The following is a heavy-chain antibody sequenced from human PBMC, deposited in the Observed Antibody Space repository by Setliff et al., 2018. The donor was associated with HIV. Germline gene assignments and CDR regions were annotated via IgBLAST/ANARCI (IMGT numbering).Heavy chain of an antibody. CDR2: IYPDESDT. V-gene: IGHV5-51*01. J-gene: IGHJ4*03. CDR1: GYSFPTYW. CDR3: ARHLSATGTFDY. D-gene: IGHD7-27*01. Sequence: PGESLKISCKGSGYSFPTYWIAWVRQMPGKGLEWMGVIYPDESDTRYSPSFQGQVTISADKSISTAYLQWSSLKASDTAMYYCARHLSATGTFDYWGQGTMVTVSS.